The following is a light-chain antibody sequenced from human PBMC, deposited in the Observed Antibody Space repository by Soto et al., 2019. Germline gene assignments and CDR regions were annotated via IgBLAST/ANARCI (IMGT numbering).Light chain of an antibody. J-gene: IGKJ1*01. CDR1: QSISNY. Sequence: DIQMTQSPSSLSASVGDRVTITCRASQSISNYLNWYQHKAGKAPKVLIYAASSLQRGVPSRFSGSGSGTDFILIISSLQPEDFATYYCQQSYSPLWTFGQGTKVEI. V-gene: IGKV1-39*01. CDR3: QQSYSPLWT. CDR2: AAS.